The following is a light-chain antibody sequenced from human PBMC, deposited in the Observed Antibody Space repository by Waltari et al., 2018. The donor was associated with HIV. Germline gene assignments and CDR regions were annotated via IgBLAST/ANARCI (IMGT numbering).Light chain of an antibody. J-gene: IGLJ2*01. CDR2: DVS. V-gene: IGLV2-11*01. Sequence: SALTQPRSVSGSPGQSVPISCTGSSGAVGGYNYVSWYQQQPGKAPKLIIYDVSTRPSGVPARFSGSKSGNTASLTIFGLQAEDEADYYCCSYAGSVTFVVFGGGTKVTVV. CDR3: CSYAGSVTFVV. CDR1: SGAVGGYNY.